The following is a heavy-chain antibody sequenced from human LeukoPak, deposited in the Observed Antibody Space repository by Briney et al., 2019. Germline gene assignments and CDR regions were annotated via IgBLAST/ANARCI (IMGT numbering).Heavy chain of an antibody. J-gene: IGHJ6*03. Sequence: GKSLRLSCAASGFTFSSYAMHWVRQAPGKGLEWVAITSYDGTKTYYADSVKGRFTISRDYSTSTLYLQMSSLRAEDTAVYFCARGPDTLTGPLYYYYYMDVWGKGTTVTVSS. CDR3: ARGPDTLTGPLYYYYYMDV. V-gene: IGHV3-30-3*01. D-gene: IGHD1-20*01. CDR1: GFTFSSYA. CDR2: TSYDGTKT.